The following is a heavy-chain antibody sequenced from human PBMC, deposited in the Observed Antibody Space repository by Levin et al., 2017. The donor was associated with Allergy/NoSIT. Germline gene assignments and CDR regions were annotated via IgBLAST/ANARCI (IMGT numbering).Heavy chain of an antibody. D-gene: IGHD5-12*01. CDR3: ARRIVTTGGSETFDI. V-gene: IGHV3-72*01. CDR1: GFIFSDHY. CDR2: TRNRANSYTT. Sequence: GESLKISCAASGFIFSDHYMDWVRQAPGKGLEWVGRTRNRANSYTTEYAASVKGRFTVSREDAKSSLYLQMNSLKTEDTAVYYCARRIVTTGGSETFDIWGQGTLVTVSS. J-gene: IGHJ3*02.